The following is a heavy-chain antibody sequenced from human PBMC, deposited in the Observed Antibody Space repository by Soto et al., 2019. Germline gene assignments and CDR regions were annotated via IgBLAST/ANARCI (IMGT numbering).Heavy chain of an antibody. D-gene: IGHD3-3*01. CDR1: GGSIGSGGYY. J-gene: IGHJ5*02. CDR2: IYYSGST. V-gene: IGHV4-31*03. Sequence: QVQLQESGPGLVKPSQTLSLTCTVSGGSIGSGGYYWSWIRQHPGKGLEWIGYIYYSGSTYYNPSLKSRVTISVDTSKNQFSLKLSSVTAADTAVYYCARAGGFLESDNWFDPWGQGTLVTVSS. CDR3: ARAGGFLESDNWFDP.